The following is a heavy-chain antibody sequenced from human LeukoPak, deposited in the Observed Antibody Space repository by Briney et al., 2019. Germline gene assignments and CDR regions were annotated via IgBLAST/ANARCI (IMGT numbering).Heavy chain of an antibody. D-gene: IGHD3-16*01. CDR1: GGSISSYY. CDR2: IYTSGST. V-gene: IGHV4-4*07. CDR3: ASLGRLGGYWYGMDV. Sequence: SETLSLTCTVSGGSISSYYWSWIRQPAGEGLEWIGRIYTSGSTNYNPSLKSRVTMSVDTSKNQFSLKLSSVTAADTAVYYCASLGRLGGYWYGMDVWGQGTTVTVSS. J-gene: IGHJ6*02.